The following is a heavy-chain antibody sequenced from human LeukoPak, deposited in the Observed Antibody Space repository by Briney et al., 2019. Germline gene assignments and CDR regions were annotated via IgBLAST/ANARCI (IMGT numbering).Heavy chain of an antibody. D-gene: IGHD3-22*01. CDR1: GGSISSYY. V-gene: IGHV4-59*01. CDR3: ARVRSYYDSSGYYYGDRFFYYYYYMDV. Sequence: SETLSLTCTVSGGSISSYYWSWIRQPPGKGLEWIGYIYYSGSTNYNPSLKSRVTISVDTSKNQFSLKLSSVTAADTAVYYCARVRSYYDSSGYYYGDRFFYYYYYMDVWGKGTTVTISS. CDR2: IYYSGST. J-gene: IGHJ6*03.